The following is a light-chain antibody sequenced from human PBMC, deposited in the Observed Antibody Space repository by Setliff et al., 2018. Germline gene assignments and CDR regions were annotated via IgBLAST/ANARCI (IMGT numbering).Light chain of an antibody. CDR1: SSDIGNYDL. J-gene: IGLJ1*01. CDR2: EVS. Sequence: QSALTQPASVSGSPGQSITISCTGTSSDIGNYDLVSWYQHSPGEAPKLIIFEVSNRPSGIPNRFSGSKSGNTASLSISGLQAEDEADYYCSSYTSLSTRVFGTGTKVTVL. V-gene: IGLV2-14*02. CDR3: SSYTSLSTRV.